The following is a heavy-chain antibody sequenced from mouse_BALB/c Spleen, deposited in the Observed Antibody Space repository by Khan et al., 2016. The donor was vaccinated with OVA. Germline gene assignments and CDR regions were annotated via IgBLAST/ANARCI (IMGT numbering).Heavy chain of an antibody. J-gene: IGHJ1*01. CDR1: GFTFSSFG. V-gene: IGHV5-17*02. CDR3: ARSMISTWYVDV. CDR2: ISSGNATI. D-gene: IGHD2-4*01. Sequence: EVELVESGGGLVQPGGSRKLSCAASGFTFSSFGMHWVRQAPEKGLEWVAYISSGNATIYYADIVKGRFTISRDNPTNTLFLQMTSLRSEDTAMYYCARSMISTWYVDVWGAGTTVTVSS.